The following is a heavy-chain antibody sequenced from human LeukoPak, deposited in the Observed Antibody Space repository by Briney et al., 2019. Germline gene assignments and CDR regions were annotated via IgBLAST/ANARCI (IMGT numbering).Heavy chain of an antibody. Sequence: GGSLRLSCAASGFSFSSFSMNWVRQAPGKGLEWVSSISSSTTFIDYADSVKGRLTISRDNAKDSLYLQMNSLRAEDTAVYYCARGEPGFGGLPTVLDNWGQGALVTVSS. CDR1: GFSFSSFS. CDR3: ARGEPGFGGLPTVLDN. CDR2: ISSSTTFI. V-gene: IGHV3-21*01. D-gene: IGHD4-23*01. J-gene: IGHJ4*02.